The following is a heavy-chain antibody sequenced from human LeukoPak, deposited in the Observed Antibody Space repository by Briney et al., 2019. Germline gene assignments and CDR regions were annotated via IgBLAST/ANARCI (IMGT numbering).Heavy chain of an antibody. CDR3: ARHIPGNPYFDY. CDR1: GGSITSYY. CDR2: IYYSGST. D-gene: IGHD2/OR15-2a*01. Sequence: SETLSLTCTVSGGSITSYYWSWIRQPPGKGLEWIGYIYYSGSTNYNPPLKSRVTISVETSKNQFSLKLRSVTAADTAVYYCARHIPGNPYFDYWGQGTLATVSS. J-gene: IGHJ4*02. V-gene: IGHV4-59*08.